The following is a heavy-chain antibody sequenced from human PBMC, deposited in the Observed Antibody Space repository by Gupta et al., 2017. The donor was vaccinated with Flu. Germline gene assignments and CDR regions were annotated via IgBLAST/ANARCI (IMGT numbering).Heavy chain of an antibody. J-gene: IGHJ5*02. D-gene: IGHD2-2*01. CDR3: ARSSNRGTVGRYCSSTSCYSNWFDP. CDR2: INHSGST. V-gene: IGHV4-34*01. Sequence: GEINHSGSTNYNPSLKSRVTISVDTSKNQFSLKLSSVTAADTAVYYCARSSNRGTVGRYCSSTSCYSNWFDPWGQGTLVTVSS.